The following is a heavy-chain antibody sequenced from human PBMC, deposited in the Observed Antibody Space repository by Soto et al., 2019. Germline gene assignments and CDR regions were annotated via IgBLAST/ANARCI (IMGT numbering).Heavy chain of an antibody. CDR3: ARGKNVYDILTGYHLPPSFDY. Sequence: SETLSLTCAVYGGSFSGYYWSWIRQPPGKGLEWIGEINHSGSTNYNPSLKSRVTISVDTSKNQFSLKLSSVTAADTAVYYCARGKNVYDILTGYHLPPSFDYWGQGTLVTVSS. CDR2: INHSGST. J-gene: IGHJ4*02. D-gene: IGHD3-9*01. V-gene: IGHV4-34*01. CDR1: GGSFSGYY.